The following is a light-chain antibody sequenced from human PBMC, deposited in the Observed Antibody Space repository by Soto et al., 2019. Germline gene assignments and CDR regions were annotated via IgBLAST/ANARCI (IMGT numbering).Light chain of an antibody. CDR3: QQYNNWWT. Sequence: EIVMTQSTATLSVSPGERATLSCRASQSVSSSLAWYQQKPGQAPRLLIYGASTRATGIPARFSGSGSGTEFTLTISSLQSEDFAVYYCQQYNNWWTFGQGTKVEVK. CDR2: GAS. CDR1: QSVSSS. J-gene: IGKJ1*01. V-gene: IGKV3-15*01.